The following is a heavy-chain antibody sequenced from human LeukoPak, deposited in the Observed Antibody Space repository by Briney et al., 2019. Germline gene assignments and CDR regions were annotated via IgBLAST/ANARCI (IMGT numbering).Heavy chain of an antibody. CDR3: AKNTPYSNAPYYMDV. CDR2: IRYDGSYK. D-gene: IGHD4-11*01. V-gene: IGHV3-30*02. J-gene: IGHJ6*03. Sequence: GGSLRLSCAASGFTFSSYGMHWVRQAPGKGLEWVAFIRYDGSYKYYADSVKGRFSISRDNSKNTLYLQMNSLRAEDTAVYYCAKNTPYSNAPYYMDVWGKGTTVTVSS. CDR1: GFTFSSYG.